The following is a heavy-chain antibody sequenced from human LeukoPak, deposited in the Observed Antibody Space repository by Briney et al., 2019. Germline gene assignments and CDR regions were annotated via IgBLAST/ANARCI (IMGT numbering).Heavy chain of an antibody. CDR2: IYYSGST. D-gene: IGHD3-10*01. Sequence: SETLSLTCTVSGGSISSYYWSWIRQPPGKGLEWIGYIYYSGSTNYNPSLKSRVTISVDTSKNQFSPKLSSVTAADTAVYYCARYGSGSYIPYYFDYWGQGTLVTVSS. CDR1: GGSISSYY. CDR3: ARYGSGSYIPYYFDY. J-gene: IGHJ4*02. V-gene: IGHV4-59*01.